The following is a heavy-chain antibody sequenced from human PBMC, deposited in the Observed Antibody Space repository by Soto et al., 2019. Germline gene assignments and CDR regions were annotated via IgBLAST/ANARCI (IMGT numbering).Heavy chain of an antibody. CDR1: EFSVSSYT. CDR2: ISDSGDTT. Sequence: GGSLRLSCAASEFSVSSYTMSWVRQAPGKGLEWVSDISDSGDTTTYADSVKGRFTISRDNSKNTLHLQMNSLTADDTAVYYCAKGRESSGYYRPFDYWGQGTLVTVSS. D-gene: IGHD3-22*01. V-gene: IGHV3-23*01. J-gene: IGHJ4*02. CDR3: AKGRESSGYYRPFDY.